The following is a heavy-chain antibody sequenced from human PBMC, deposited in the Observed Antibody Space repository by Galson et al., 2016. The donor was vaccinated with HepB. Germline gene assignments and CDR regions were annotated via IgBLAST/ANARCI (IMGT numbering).Heavy chain of an antibody. Sequence: SLRLSCAASGFTVSSNYVSWVRQAPGKGPEWVSVTYSGGTSYADSLKGRFTISTDNSKNTLYLQMNSLRVEDTAVYYCAGDVGSGWGYSGYWGQGTLLTVSS. D-gene: IGHD6-19*01. CDR3: AGDVGSGWGYSGY. J-gene: IGHJ1*01. CDR1: GFTVSSNY. CDR2: TYSGGT. V-gene: IGHV3-66*01.